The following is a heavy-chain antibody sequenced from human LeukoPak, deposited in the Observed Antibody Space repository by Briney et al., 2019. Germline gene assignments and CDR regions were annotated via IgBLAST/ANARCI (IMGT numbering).Heavy chain of an antibody. V-gene: IGHV3-7*01. Sequence: GGSLRLSCAAYGFTFSSYWMSWVRQAPGKGLEWVAHIKQDGSEKYYVDSVRGRFTISRDNAKNSLYLPMNSLSAEDTAVYYCARSVEAGYMDVWGKGTTVTISS. J-gene: IGHJ6*03. CDR1: GFTFSSYW. CDR2: IKQDGSEK. CDR3: ARSVEAGYMDV. D-gene: IGHD3-10*01.